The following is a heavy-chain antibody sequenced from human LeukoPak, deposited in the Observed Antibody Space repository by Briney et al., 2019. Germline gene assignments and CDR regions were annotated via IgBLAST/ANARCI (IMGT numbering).Heavy chain of an antibody. D-gene: IGHD3-22*01. V-gene: IGHV1-69*05. J-gene: IGHJ6*03. CDR3: ARDDGYLSYYYCYMDV. Sequence: ASVKVSCKASGGTCSSYAISWVRQAPGQGLEWMGRIIPIFGTANYAQKFQGRITITTEESTSTAYMELSSLRSEDTAVYYCARDDGYLSYYYCYMDVWGKGTTVTVSS. CDR1: GGTCSSYA. CDR2: IIPIFGTA.